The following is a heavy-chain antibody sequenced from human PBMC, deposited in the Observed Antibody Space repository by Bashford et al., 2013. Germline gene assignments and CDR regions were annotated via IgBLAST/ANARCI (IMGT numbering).Heavy chain of an antibody. V-gene: IGHV3-33*03. D-gene: IGHD3-16*02. CDR1: GFTFSSYA. CDR3: ARRTPHYREGIDY. CDR2: IWYDGSSK. J-gene: IGHJ4*02. Sequence: GGSLRLSCAASGFTFSSYAMHWVRQAPGKGLEWVAVIWYDGSSKHYAGSVKGRFSISRDNARNSLFLQMNSLGVEDTAVYYCARRTPHYREGIDYVGPGILVTVSS.